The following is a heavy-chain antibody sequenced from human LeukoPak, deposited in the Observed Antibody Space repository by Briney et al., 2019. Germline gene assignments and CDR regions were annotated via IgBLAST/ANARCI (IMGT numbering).Heavy chain of an antibody. J-gene: IGHJ4*02. CDR1: GFTFSDYY. V-gene: IGHV3-11*01. CDR2: ISSSGSTI. D-gene: IGHD3-10*01. Sequence: GRSLRLSCAASGFTFSDYYMSWIRQAPGKGLEWVSYISSSGSTIYYADSVKGRFTISRDNAKNSLYLQMNSLRAEDTAVYYCARDLLGPYGSGSYPDYWGQGTLVTVSS. CDR3: ARDLLGPYGSGSYPDY.